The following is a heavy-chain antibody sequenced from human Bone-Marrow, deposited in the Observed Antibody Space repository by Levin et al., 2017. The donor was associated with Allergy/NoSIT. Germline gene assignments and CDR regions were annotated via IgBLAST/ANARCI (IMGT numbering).Heavy chain of an antibody. D-gene: IGHD6-13*01. CDR1: GFTFSDYY. J-gene: IGHJ6*02. V-gene: IGHV3-11*01. Sequence: GESLKISCAASGFTFSDYYMSWIRQAPGKGLEWVSYISSSGSTIYYADSVKGRFTISRDNAKNSLYLQMNSLRAEDTAVYYCARDISIAAEVDYYYGMDVWGQGTTVTVSS. CDR3: ARDISIAAEVDYYYGMDV. CDR2: ISSSGSTI.